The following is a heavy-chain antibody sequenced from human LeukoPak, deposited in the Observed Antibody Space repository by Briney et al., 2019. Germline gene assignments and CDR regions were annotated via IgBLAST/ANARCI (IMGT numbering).Heavy chain of an antibody. V-gene: IGHV3-74*01. D-gene: IGHD4-17*01. CDR1: ASRLTSYW. Sequence: RRSLRLSCAASASRLTSYWMHWVRQTPGKGLVWVSRVDHDGSGTAYADSVTGRFTISRDNAKNTVYLQMNSLRAEDTAVYYCATDLGWGQGTLVTVSS. CDR2: VDHDGSGT. J-gene: IGHJ4*02. CDR3: ATDLG.